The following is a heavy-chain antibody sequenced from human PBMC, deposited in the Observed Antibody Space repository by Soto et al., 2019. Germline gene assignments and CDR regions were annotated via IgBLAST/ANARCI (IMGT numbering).Heavy chain of an antibody. CDR1: NGSINSSISY. CDR3: ARDKDYYDFSEYGMDV. D-gene: IGHD3-3*01. J-gene: IGHJ6*02. CDR2: IYHSGST. Sequence: PSETLSLTCTVSNGSINSSISYWGWVRQPPGKGLEWIGEIYHSGSTNYNPSLKSRVTISVDKSKNQFSLKLSSVTAADTAVYYCARDKDYYDFSEYGMDVWGQGTTVTVSS. V-gene: IGHV4-39*07.